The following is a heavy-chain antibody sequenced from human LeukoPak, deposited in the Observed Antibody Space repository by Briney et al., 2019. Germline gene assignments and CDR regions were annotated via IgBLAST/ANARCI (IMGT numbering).Heavy chain of an antibody. Sequence: PGGSLRLSCSASGFTFSHFAMHWVRQATGEGLEYVSGISSNGGSTYDADSVKGRFTISRDNSKNTLYIQMSSLRAEDTAVYYCVKDSASYYYGSGSPWFDPWGQGTLVTVSS. CDR1: GFTFSHFA. V-gene: IGHV3-64D*06. CDR2: ISSNGGST. CDR3: VKDSASYYYGSGSPWFDP. J-gene: IGHJ5*02. D-gene: IGHD3-10*01.